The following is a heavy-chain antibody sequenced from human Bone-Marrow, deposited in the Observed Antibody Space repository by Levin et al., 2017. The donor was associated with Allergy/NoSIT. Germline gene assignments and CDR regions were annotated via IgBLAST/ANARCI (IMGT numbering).Heavy chain of an antibody. Sequence: GESLKISCEASGFTFRDFNMGWMRQAPGKGLEWVAYMTHGIYYAPSVKGRFTISRDNARNSLYLQMDSLTAEDTAVYYCARRISGNGGHCFDSWGQGTLVTVSS. V-gene: IGHV3-11*01. CDR2: MTHGI. CDR3: ARRISGNGGHCFDS. CDR1: GFTFRDFN. D-gene: IGHD3-3*01. J-gene: IGHJ4*02.